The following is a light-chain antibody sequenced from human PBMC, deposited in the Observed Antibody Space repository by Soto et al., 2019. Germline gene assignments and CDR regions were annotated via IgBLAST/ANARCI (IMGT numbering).Light chain of an antibody. J-gene: IGLJ1*01. CDR2: SNN. V-gene: IGLV1-40*01. Sequence: QSVLTQPPSVSGAPGQRVTISCTGSSSNIGAGYDVHWYQQLPGTAPKLLISSNNNRPSGVPDRFSGSKSGNTASLTVSGLQAEDEADYYCSSYAGSNNFDVFGTGTKLTVL. CDR1: SSNIGAGYD. CDR3: SSYAGSNNFDV.